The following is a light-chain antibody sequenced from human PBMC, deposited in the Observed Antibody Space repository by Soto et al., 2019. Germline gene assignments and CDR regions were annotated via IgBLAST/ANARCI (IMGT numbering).Light chain of an antibody. CDR3: QQYDTYWT. CDR2: KAS. Sequence: DIQMTQSPSIVSATVGDRVTITCRASQSVTTSLAWYQQKPGQAPKLLIYKASSLKSGVPSRFSGSGSGTEFTLTISSLQPDDFATYYCQQYDTYWTFGQGTKVDIK. CDR1: QSVTTS. J-gene: IGKJ1*01. V-gene: IGKV1-5*03.